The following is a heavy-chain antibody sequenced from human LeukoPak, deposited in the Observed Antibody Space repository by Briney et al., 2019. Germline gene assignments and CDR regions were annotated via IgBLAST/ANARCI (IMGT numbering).Heavy chain of an antibody. V-gene: IGHV4-39*07. CDR3: ARESYYDSSGYSHDAFDI. CDR2: IFDSGHT. CDR1: GVSISSSNSY. Sequence: SETLSLTCIVSGVSISSSNSYWGWIRQPPGKGLEWIGSIFDSGHTYYKSSLKSRVTIAVDTSKNQFSLKLNSVTAADTAVYYCARESYYDSSGYSHDAFDIWGQGTMVTVSS. D-gene: IGHD3-22*01. J-gene: IGHJ3*02.